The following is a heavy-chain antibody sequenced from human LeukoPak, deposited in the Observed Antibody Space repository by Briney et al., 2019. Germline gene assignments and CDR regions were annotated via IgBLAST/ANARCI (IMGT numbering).Heavy chain of an antibody. Sequence: PSQTLSLTCTVSGGSISSGGYYWSWIRQHPGKGLEWIGYIYYSGSTYYNPSLKSQVIISVDTSKNQFSLKLSSVTAADTAVYYCARKVGGAFDIWGQGTMVTVSS. CDR1: GGSISSGGYY. V-gene: IGHV4-31*01. J-gene: IGHJ3*02. CDR2: IYYSGST. CDR3: ARKVGGAFDI.